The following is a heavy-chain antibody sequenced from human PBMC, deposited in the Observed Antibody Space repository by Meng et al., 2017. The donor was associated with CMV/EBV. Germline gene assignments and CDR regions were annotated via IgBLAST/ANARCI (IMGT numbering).Heavy chain of an antibody. J-gene: IGHJ6*02. CDR3: ARDTMVRGYYYYYYGMDV. CDR2: IIPIFGTA. CDR1: GGTFSSYA. V-gene: IGHV1-69*05. Sequence: SVKVSCKASGGTFSSYAISWVRPAPGQGLEWMGGIIPIFGTANYAQKFQGRVTITTDESTSTAYMELSSLRSEDTAVYYCARDTMVRGYYYYYYGMDVWGQGTTVTVSS. D-gene: IGHD3-10*01.